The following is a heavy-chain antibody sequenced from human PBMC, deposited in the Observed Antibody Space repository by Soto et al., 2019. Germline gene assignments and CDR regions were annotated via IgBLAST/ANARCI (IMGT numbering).Heavy chain of an antibody. V-gene: IGHV4-4*02. CDR3: AILISGGSGYYFDN. J-gene: IGHJ4*02. Sequence: QVQLQESGPGLVKPSGTLSLTCAVSSGSISSSNWWSWVRQPPGKGLEWIGENYHSGSANYNPSLKSRVAISVDKSRNQFSMNLSSVTAADTAVYYWAILISGGSGYYFDNWGQGTLVTVSS. D-gene: IGHD6-19*01. CDR2: NYHSGSA. CDR1: SGSISSSNW.